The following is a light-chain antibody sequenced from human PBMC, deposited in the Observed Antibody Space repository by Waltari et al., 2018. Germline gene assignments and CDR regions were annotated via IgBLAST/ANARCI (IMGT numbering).Light chain of an antibody. CDR1: QGVGST. CDR2: DAS. Sequence: VMMQSPATLSSSPGERATLSCRASQGVGSTLAWYQQKPGQAPRLLIYDASSRATGVPDRFSGSGSGTEFTLTISSLEPEDVGVYYCQKYNDWPFTFGPGTKLDIK. V-gene: IGKV3D-15*01. CDR3: QKYNDWPFT. J-gene: IGKJ3*01.